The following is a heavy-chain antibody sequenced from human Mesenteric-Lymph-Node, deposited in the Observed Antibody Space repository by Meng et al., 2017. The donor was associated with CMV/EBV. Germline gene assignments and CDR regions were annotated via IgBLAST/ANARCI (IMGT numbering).Heavy chain of an antibody. CDR2: IGTPGDT. CDR1: GFIFSMSE. V-gene: IGHV3-13*01. Sequence: GESLKISCVGSGFIFSMSEFHWVRQPIGQGLEWVSAIGTPGDTYYSDSVKGRFTISRDNAKNSLYLQMDSLRAGDTAVYYCARESHGGAWNNWYFDIWGRGTLVTVSS. CDR3: ARESHGGAWNNWYFDI. J-gene: IGHJ2*01. D-gene: IGHD1-1*01.